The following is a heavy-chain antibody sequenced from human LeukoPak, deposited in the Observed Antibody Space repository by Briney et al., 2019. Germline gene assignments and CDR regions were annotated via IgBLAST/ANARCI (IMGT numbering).Heavy chain of an antibody. CDR1: GFTFSNAW. D-gene: IGHD2-15*01. J-gene: IGHJ6*02. CDR3: TTDRYCSGGSAYYYYYGMDV. CDR2: IKSKTDGGTT. V-gene: IGHV3-15*01. Sequence: GGSLRLSCAASGFTFSNAWMSWVRQAPGKGLEWVGRIKSKTDGGTTDYAAPVKGRFTTSRDDSKNTLYLQMNSLKTEDTAVYYCTTDRYCSGGSAYYYYYGMDVWGQGTTVTVSS.